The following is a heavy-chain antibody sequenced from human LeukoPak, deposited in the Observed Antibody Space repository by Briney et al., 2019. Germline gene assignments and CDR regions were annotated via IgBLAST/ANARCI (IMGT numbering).Heavy chain of an antibody. D-gene: IGHD3-3*01. V-gene: IGHV1-69*13. J-gene: IGHJ4*02. CDR3: ARVPSWPHDGYFDY. Sequence: SVKVSCKASGGTFSSYAISWVRQAPGQGLEWVGGIIPIFGTANYAQKFQGGVTITADESTSTAYMELSSLRSEDTAVYYCARVPSWPHDGYFDYWGQGTLVTVSS. CDR2: IIPIFGTA. CDR1: GGTFSSYA.